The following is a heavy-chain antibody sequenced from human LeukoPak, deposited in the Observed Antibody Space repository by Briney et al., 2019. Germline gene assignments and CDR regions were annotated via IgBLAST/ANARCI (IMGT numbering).Heavy chain of an antibody. CDR2: MYTSGAT. D-gene: IGHD2-2*01. V-gene: IGHV4-4*07. J-gene: IGHJ6*03. CDR1: GDSISNYY. CDR3: AREGPAASASMLFYYFMDV. Sequence: SSETLSLTCTVSGDSISNYYWSWIRQPAGKGLEWIGRMYTSGATHYNPSLKSRATMSVDTSKNHLSLTLSSVTAADRAVYYCAREGPAASASMLFYYFMDVWGKGTTVTVSS.